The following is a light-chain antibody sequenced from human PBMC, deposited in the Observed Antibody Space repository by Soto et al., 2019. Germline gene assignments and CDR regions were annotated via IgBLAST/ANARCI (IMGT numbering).Light chain of an antibody. CDR1: QSSSRY. Sequence: IQMTQSPSSLSASVGDRVPSTCLASQSSSRYLDWYQQKPGQAPKLLIYAASSLQSGVPSRFSGSGSGTDFTLTISRLQPEDFATYYCQQSYSTPWTFGQGTKVDIK. V-gene: IGKV1-39*01. CDR2: AAS. J-gene: IGKJ1*01. CDR3: QQSYSTPWT.